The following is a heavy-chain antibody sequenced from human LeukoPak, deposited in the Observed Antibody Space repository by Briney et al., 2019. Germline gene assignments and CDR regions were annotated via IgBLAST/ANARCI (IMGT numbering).Heavy chain of an antibody. CDR3: ARNYYDSSGYGTFGAFDI. J-gene: IGHJ3*02. D-gene: IGHD3-22*01. CDR2: ISDYNGNT. CDR1: GYTFTIYG. V-gene: IGHV1-18*01. Sequence: ASVKVSCKASGYTFTIYGISWMRQAPGQGLQWMGWISDYNGNTNYALNTNYAQKFQGRVTLTTDTSTSTAHLELRSLRSEDTAVYYCARNYYDSSGYGTFGAFDIWGQGTMVTVSS.